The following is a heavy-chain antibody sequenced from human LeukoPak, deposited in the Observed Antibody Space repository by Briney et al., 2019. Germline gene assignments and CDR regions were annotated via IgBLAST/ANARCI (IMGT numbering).Heavy chain of an antibody. Sequence: GGSLRLSCGASGFTFSNYGMLWVRQAPGKGLDWVAFIRYDGNNKLYADSVKGRFTISRDNSKNTLYLHINSLRAEDTAVYYCVKDNPLDYWGQGTPVIVSS. CDR2: IRYDGNNK. D-gene: IGHD1-14*01. J-gene: IGHJ4*02. V-gene: IGHV3-30*02. CDR1: GFTFSNYG. CDR3: VKDNPLDY.